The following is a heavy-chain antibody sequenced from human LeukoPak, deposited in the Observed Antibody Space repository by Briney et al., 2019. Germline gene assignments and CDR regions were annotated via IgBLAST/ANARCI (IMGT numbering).Heavy chain of an antibody. CDR3: ARGYYERSLHFDY. Sequence: SETLSLTCTVSGASISTSYWSWIRQPPGKGLEWIGFIYYSGSTNYNPSLKSRVTMSVDTSKSQFSLKLASGTAADTAVYYCARGYYERSLHFDYWGQGALVPVSS. CDR2: IYYSGST. J-gene: IGHJ4*02. D-gene: IGHD3-22*01. CDR1: GASISTSY. V-gene: IGHV4-59*12.